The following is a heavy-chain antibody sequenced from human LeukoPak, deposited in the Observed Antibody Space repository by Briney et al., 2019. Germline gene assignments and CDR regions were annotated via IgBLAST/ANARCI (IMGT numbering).Heavy chain of an antibody. CDR2: INHSGST. CDR3: ARDYDVLTAYPPTQLFDP. Sequence: SSETLSLTCAVYGGSFSGYYWSWIRQPPGKGLEWIGEINHSGSTNYNPSLKSRVTISVDTSKNQFSLKLSSVTAADTAVYYCARDYDVLTAYPPTQLFDPWGQGTLVTVSS. J-gene: IGHJ5*02. V-gene: IGHV4-34*01. D-gene: IGHD3-9*01. CDR1: GGSFSGYY.